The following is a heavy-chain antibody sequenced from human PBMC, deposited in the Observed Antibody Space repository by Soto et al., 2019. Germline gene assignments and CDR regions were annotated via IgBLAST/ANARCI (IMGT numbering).Heavy chain of an antibody. CDR1: GFTFSSFG. Sequence: HPGGSLRLSCAASGFTFSSFGMHWVRQAPGKGLEWVALISYDGSNAYYGDSVKGRFTISRDNSKNTLYLQMNTLRAEDSAVYYCAKVKMTYAIRGLYFDLWGKGTLV. CDR3: AKVKMTYAIRGLYFDL. J-gene: IGHJ4*02. D-gene: IGHD2-21*01. CDR2: ISYDGSNA. V-gene: IGHV3-30*19.